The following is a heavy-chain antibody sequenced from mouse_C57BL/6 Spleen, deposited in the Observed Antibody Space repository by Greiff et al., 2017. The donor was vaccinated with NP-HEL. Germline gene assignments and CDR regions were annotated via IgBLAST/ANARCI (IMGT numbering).Heavy chain of an antibody. V-gene: IGHV5-12*01. CDR3: ARHYAMDY. CDR2: ISNGGGST. CDR1: GFTFSDYY. Sequence: DVKLVESGGGLVQPGGSLKLSCAASGFTFSDYYMYWVRQTPEKRLEWVAYISNGGGSTYYPDTVQGRFTISRDNAKNTLYLQMSRLKSEDTAMYYCARHYAMDYWGQGTSVTVSS. J-gene: IGHJ4*01.